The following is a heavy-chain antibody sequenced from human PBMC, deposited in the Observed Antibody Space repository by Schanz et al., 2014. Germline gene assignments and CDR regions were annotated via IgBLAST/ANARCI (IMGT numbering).Heavy chain of an antibody. CDR3: AKYGGGYSYAFVEY. Sequence: VQLVESGGGVVQPGRSLRLSCATSGFTFSSYGMHWVRQAPGQGLEWVSTISGSGGDTYPADSVKGRFTISRDNSNNPLYLQMKSLRAEDTAVYYGAKYGGGYSYAFVEYWGQGILVTVSS. D-gene: IGHD5-18*01. CDR1: GFTFSSYG. J-gene: IGHJ4*02. V-gene: IGHV3-23*04. CDR2: ISGSGGDT.